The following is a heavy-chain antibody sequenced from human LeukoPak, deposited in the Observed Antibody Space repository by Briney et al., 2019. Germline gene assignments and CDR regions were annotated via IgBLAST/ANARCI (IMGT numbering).Heavy chain of an antibody. CDR1: GFTISSNY. CDR2: IYSGGST. D-gene: IGHD3-16*01. CDR3: SRDRTFFGMDV. Sequence: GGSLTLTCTASGFTISSNYRSWVRQAPGKGLEWVSDIYSGGSTNYTDSVKGGFTISRNNSKNTLYLQMNSLRAEDTAVYYCSRDRTFFGMDVWGQGTTVTVSS. J-gene: IGHJ6*02. V-gene: IGHV3-53*04.